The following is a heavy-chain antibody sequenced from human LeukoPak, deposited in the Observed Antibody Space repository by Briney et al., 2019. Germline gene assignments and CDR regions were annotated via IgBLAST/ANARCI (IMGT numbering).Heavy chain of an antibody. J-gene: IGHJ3*01. Sequence: SGSLSLTCAVSGGSISSSNWWSWVRQPPGKGLEWIGEIYHSGSTNYNPSLKSRVTTSVDKSKNQFSLRLSSVTAADTAVYYCASAMATHGDFDVWGQGTMVTVSS. CDR3: ASAMATHGDFDV. D-gene: IGHD5-24*01. CDR1: GGSISSSNW. V-gene: IGHV4-4*02. CDR2: IYHSGST.